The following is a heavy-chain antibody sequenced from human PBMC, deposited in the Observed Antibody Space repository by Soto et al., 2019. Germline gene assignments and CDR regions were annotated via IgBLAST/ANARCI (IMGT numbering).Heavy chain of an antibody. CDR1: GFTFSSYG. J-gene: IGHJ4*02. CDR2: IWYDGSNK. V-gene: IGHV3-33*01. D-gene: IGHD2-15*01. CDR3: ARPSGGSHFDY. Sequence: QVQLVESGGGVVQPGRSLRLSCAASGFTFSSYGMHWVRQAPGKGLEWVAVIWYDGSNKYYADSVKGRFTISRDNSKNTLYLQMNSLRAEDTAVYYCARPSGGSHFDYWGQGTLVIVSS.